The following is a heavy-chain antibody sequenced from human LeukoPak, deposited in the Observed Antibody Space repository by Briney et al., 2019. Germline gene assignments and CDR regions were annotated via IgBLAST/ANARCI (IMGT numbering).Heavy chain of an antibody. CDR2: ISGSGGST. CDR1: GFTFSSYA. D-gene: IGHD6-19*01. J-gene: IGHJ4*02. Sequence: GGSLRLSCAASGFTFSSYAMSWVRRAPGKGLEWVSAISGSGGSTYYADAVKGRFTISRDNSKNTLYLQMNRLRAADTAVYYCAKPTGYSSGWYNYWGQGTLVTVSS. V-gene: IGHV3-23*01. CDR3: AKPTGYSSGWYNY.